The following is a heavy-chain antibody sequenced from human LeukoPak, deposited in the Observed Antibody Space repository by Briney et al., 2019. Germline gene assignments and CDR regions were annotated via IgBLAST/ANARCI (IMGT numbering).Heavy chain of an antibody. J-gene: IGHJ4*02. V-gene: IGHV1-2*06. CDR2: INPNSGGT. Sequence: ASVKVSCKASGYTFTSNDINWVRQAPGQGLEWMGRINPNSGGTNYAQKFQGRVTMTRDTSISTAYMELSRLRSDDTAVYYCASFYYVYSSAYRREFDYWGQGTLVTVSS. CDR1: GYTFTSND. D-gene: IGHD3-22*01. CDR3: ASFYYVYSSAYRREFDY.